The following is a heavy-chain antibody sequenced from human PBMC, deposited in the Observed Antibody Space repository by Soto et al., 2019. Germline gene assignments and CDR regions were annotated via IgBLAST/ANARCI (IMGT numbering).Heavy chain of an antibody. Sequence: GGSLRLSCAASGFTFSSYGIHWVRQAPGKGLEWVALISYDGSNKYYADSVKGRFTISRDNSKNTLYLQMNSLRAEDTAMYYCAKDAPYYYDSSGHYGPFDYWGQGTLVTVSS. D-gene: IGHD3-22*01. V-gene: IGHV3-30*18. J-gene: IGHJ4*02. CDR3: AKDAPYYYDSSGHYGPFDY. CDR1: GFTFSSYG. CDR2: ISYDGSNK.